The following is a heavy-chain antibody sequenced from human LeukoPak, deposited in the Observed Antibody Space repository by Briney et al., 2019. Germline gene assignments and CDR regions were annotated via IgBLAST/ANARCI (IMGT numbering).Heavy chain of an antibody. Sequence: SETLSLTCSVSGGSISSYYWNWIRQTPGKGLEWIGYIYYSGRTNYNPSLKSRVTISVDTSKNQFSLKLSSVTAADTAVYYCARSSSWLPRPYYFDYWGQGTLVTVSS. CDR3: ARSSSWLPRPYYFDY. CDR1: GGSISSYY. D-gene: IGHD6-13*01. J-gene: IGHJ4*02. CDR2: IYYSGRT. V-gene: IGHV4-59*01.